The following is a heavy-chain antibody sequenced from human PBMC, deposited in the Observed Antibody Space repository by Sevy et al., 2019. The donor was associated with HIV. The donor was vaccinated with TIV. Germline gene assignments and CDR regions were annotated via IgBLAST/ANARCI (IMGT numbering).Heavy chain of an antibody. Sequence: GGSLRLSCAASGFTVSSKYMSWVRQAPGKGLESVSVIYSGEYTYYADSAKGRFTITRDISKNTLNLEMNNLRAEDTAIYYCATTSTPLYYYALDVWGQGTTVTVSS. V-gene: IGHV3-53*01. CDR3: ATTSTPLYYYALDV. D-gene: IGHD1-26*01. CDR2: IYSGEYT. CDR1: GFTVSSKY. J-gene: IGHJ6*02.